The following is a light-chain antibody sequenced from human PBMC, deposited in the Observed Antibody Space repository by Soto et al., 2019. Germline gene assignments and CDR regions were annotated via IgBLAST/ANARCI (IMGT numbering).Light chain of an antibody. CDR2: AAS. CDR3: QQSYSTPIT. J-gene: IGKJ5*01. CDR1: QSISSY. Sequence: DIQITQSPSSLSASVGDRVTITCRASQSISSYLNWHQQKPGKAPKLLIYAASSLQSGVPSRFSGSGSGTDFTLTTSSLQPEDFATYYCQQSYSTPITFGQGTRLEIK. V-gene: IGKV1-39*01.